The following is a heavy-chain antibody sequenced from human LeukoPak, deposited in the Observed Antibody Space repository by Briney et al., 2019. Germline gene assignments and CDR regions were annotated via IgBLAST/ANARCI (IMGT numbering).Heavy chain of an antibody. J-gene: IGHJ3*02. V-gene: IGHV4-59*08. D-gene: IGHD6-13*01. CDR3: ARQPTSKIAAAGMVDI. Sequence: SETLSLTCTVSGGSISSYYWSWIRQPPGKGLEWIGYIYYGGSTNYNPSLKSRVTISVDTSKNQFSLKLSSVTAADTAVYYCARQPTSKIAAAGMVDIWGQGTMVTVSS. CDR1: GGSISSYY. CDR2: IYYGGST.